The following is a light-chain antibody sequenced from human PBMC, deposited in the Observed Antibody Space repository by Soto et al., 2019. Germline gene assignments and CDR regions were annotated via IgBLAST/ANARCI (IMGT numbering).Light chain of an antibody. CDR2: KAS. Sequence: DIQMTQSPSTLSSCVGDRVTITCRASQSISSWLAWYQQKPGKAPKLLIYKASSLESGVPSRFSGSGSGTEFTLTISSLQPDDFATYYCQQYNSYLLTFGGGTKVDIK. CDR3: QQYNSYLLT. CDR1: QSISSW. V-gene: IGKV1-5*03. J-gene: IGKJ4*01.